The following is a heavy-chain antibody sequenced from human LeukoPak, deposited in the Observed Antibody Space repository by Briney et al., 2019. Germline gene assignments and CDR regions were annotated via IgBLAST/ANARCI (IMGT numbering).Heavy chain of an antibody. V-gene: IGHV4-34*01. CDR2: INHSGST. D-gene: IGHD6-6*01. J-gene: IGHJ4*02. CDR3: ARDNYSTSSEDYFDY. Sequence: SETLSLTCAVYGGSFSGYYWSWIRQPPGKGLEWIGEINHSGSTNYNPSLKSRVTISVDTSKNQFSLKVNSVTAADTAVYYCARDNYSTSSEDYFDYWGLGNLVTVSS. CDR1: GGSFSGYY.